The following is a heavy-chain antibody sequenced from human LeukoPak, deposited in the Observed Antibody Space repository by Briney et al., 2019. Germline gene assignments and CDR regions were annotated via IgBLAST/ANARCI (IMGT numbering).Heavy chain of an antibody. D-gene: IGHD2-2*02. J-gene: IGHJ6*03. V-gene: IGHV4-39*01. CDR2: MYYRGTT. CDR3: ARHKGDIVVVPAAILYYYYMDV. CDR1: GGSISSTGYY. Sequence: SETLSLTCTVSGGSISSTGYYWGWVRQPPGKGLEWIGSMYYRGTTYHNAFLKSRVTISVDTSKNQFSLKLSSVTAADTAVYYCARHKGDIVVVPAAILYYYYMDVWGKGTTVTVSS.